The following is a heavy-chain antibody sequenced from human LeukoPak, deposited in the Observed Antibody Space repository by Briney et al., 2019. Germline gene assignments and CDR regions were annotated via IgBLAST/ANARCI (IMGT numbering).Heavy chain of an antibody. J-gene: IGHJ5*02. D-gene: IGHD1-26*01. V-gene: IGHV1-46*01. CDR2: INPSGGST. CDR1: GYTFTSYY. Sequence: ASVKVSCKASGYTFTSYYMHWVRQAPGQGLEWMGIINPSGGSTSYAQKFQGRVTMTRDMSTSTVYMELSSPRSEDTAVYYCAREQWELRSWFDPWGQGTLVTVSS. CDR3: AREQWELRSWFDP.